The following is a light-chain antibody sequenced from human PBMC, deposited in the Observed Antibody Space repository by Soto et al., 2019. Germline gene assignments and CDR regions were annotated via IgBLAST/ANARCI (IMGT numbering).Light chain of an antibody. V-gene: IGKV1-5*03. CDR3: QQYNSFPWT. Sequence: DIQMTQSPSTLSGSVGDRVTITCRASQTISSWLAWYQQKPGKAPKLLIYKASTLKSGVPSRFSGSGSGTEFTLTISSLQSDGFATYYCQQYNSFPWTFGLGTKVDIK. CDR2: KAS. CDR1: QTISSW. J-gene: IGKJ1*01.